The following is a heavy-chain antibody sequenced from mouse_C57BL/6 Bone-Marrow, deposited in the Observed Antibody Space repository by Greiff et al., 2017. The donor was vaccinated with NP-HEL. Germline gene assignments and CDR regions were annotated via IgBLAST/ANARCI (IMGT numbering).Heavy chain of an antibody. CDR2: ISSGSSTI. Sequence: EVQLVESGGGLVKPGGSLKLSCAASGFTFSDYGMHWVRQAPEKGLEWVAYISSGSSTIYYADTVKGRFTISRDNAKNTLFLQMTSLRSEDTAMYYCARENGITTRGYYAMDYWGQGTSVTVSS. V-gene: IGHV5-17*01. CDR3: ARENGITTRGYYAMDY. D-gene: IGHD2-4*01. J-gene: IGHJ4*01. CDR1: GFTFSDYG.